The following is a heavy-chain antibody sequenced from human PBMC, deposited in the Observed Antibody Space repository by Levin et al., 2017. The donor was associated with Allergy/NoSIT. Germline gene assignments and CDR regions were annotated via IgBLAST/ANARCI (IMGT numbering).Heavy chain of an antibody. Sequence: SETLSLACTVSGGSISSYCWSWIRQPPGKGLEWIGYIYYSGSTNYNPSLKSRVTISVDTSKNQFSLKLSSVTAADTAVYYCARAGRSGWYNWFDPWGQGTLVTVSS. J-gene: IGHJ5*02. V-gene: IGHV4-59*01. D-gene: IGHD6-19*01. CDR2: IYYSGST. CDR3: ARAGRSGWYNWFDP. CDR1: GGSISSYC.